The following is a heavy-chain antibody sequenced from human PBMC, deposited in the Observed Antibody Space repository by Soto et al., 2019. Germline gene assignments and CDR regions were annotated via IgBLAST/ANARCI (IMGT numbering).Heavy chain of an antibody. CDR3: AHAYGGRSLY. CDR2: IYWDDSK. Sequence: QITLKESGPTLVKPTQTLTLTCTFSGFSLTTDRVGVGWIRQPPGEALEWLAVIYWDDSKTYRPSLESRLTITQDTSKNHVALTMTNMDSLDTATYYCAHAYGGRSLYWGQGTLVTVSS. CDR1: GFSLTTDRVG. V-gene: IGHV2-5*02. J-gene: IGHJ4*02. D-gene: IGHD1-26*01.